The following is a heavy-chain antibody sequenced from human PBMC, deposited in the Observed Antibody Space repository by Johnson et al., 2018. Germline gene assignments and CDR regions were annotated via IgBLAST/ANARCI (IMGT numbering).Heavy chain of an antibody. CDR2: IKGDGSYT. D-gene: IGHD5-18*01. V-gene: IGHV3-74*02. Sequence: VQLVQSGGGVVQPGESLRLSCAASGFTFSGYGMHWVRQAPGKGLVWVSRIKGDGSYTKYEDSVKGRFTISRDNAKNTLYLEMNSLRGEDTAVYYWARGIQKWLNYMDVWGRGTTVTVSS. J-gene: IGHJ6*03. CDR1: GFTFSGYG. CDR3: ARGIQKWLNYMDV.